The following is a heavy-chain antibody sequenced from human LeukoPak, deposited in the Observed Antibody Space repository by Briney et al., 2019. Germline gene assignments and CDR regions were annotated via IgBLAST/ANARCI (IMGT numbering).Heavy chain of an antibody. CDR1: EFSVGSNY. Sequence: GGSLRLSCAASEFSVGSNYMTWVRQAPGKGLEWVSLIYSGGSTYYADSVKGRFTISRDNSKNTLYLQMNSLRPDDTAVYYCARPRAPVTRISSFDIWGQGTMVTVSS. D-gene: IGHD4-17*01. CDR2: IYSGGST. V-gene: IGHV3-66*04. CDR3: ARPRAPVTRISSFDI. J-gene: IGHJ3*02.